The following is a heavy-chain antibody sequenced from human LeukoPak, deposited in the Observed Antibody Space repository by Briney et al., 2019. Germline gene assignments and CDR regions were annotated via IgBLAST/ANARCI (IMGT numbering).Heavy chain of an antibody. V-gene: IGHV3-48*01. D-gene: IGHD3-22*01. CDR3: AKHSYDSSGYYSIDY. CDR2: ISSSTTTI. J-gene: IGHJ4*02. Sequence: GGSLRLSCVASGFTFSSSGMNWVRQAPGKGLEWISFISSSTTTIYYADSVKRRFTISRDDAKNSLYLQMNSLRAEDTAVYYCAKHSYDSSGYYSIDYWGQGTLVTVFS. CDR1: GFTFSSSG.